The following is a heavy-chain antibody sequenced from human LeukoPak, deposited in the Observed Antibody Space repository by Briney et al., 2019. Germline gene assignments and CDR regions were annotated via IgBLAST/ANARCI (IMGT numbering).Heavy chain of an antibody. V-gene: IGHV1-69*06. CDR3: AREQVDTGYCSGGSCYSIGYYYYYMDV. J-gene: IGHJ6*03. CDR1: GGTFSSYA. CDR2: IIPIFGTA. Sequence: ASVKVSCKASGGTFSSYAISWVRQAPGQGLEWMGRIIPIFGTANYAQKFQGRVTITADKSTSTAYMELSSLRSEDTAVYYCAREQVDTGYCSGGSCYSIGYYYYYMDVWGKGTTVTVSS. D-gene: IGHD2-15*01.